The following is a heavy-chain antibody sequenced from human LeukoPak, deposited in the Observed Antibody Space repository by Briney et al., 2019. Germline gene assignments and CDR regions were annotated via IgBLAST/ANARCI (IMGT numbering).Heavy chain of an antibody. CDR1: GNSISSGDNY. CDR2: IYTSGST. D-gene: IGHD3-22*01. CDR3: ARASYSYDINGWVPFDY. V-gene: IGHV4-61*02. Sequence: SETLSLTCTVSGNSISSGDNYWSWIRQPAGKGLERIGRIYTSGSTNYNPSLKSRVTISGDTSKNQFSLRLSSVTAADTAVYYCARASYSYDINGWVPFDYWGQGTLVTVSS. J-gene: IGHJ4*02.